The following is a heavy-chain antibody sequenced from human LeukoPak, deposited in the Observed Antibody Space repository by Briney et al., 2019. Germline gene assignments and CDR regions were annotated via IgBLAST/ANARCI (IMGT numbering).Heavy chain of an antibody. CDR2: TYYRSKWYN. CDR1: GDSVSSNSAA. V-gene: IGHV6-1*01. D-gene: IGHD2-15*01. J-gene: IGHJ6*03. CDR3: ARASVVVVAATYYYYYYYMDV. Sequence: SQTLSLTCALSGDSVSSNSAAWNWIRQSPSRGLEWLGRTYYRSKWYNDYAVSVKSRITINPDTSKNQFSLQLNSVTPEDTAVYYCARASVVVVAATYYYYYYYMDVWGKGTTVTVSS.